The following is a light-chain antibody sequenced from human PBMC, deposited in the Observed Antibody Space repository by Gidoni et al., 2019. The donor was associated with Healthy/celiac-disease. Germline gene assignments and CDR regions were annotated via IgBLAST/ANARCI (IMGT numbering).Light chain of an antibody. CDR3: QQRSNWPWT. CDR2: DAS. Sequence: IVFTQSPATLSLSPGERATLSCRASQSVSSYLAWYQQKPGQAPRLLIYDASKRATGIPARFSGSGSGTDFTLTISSREPEDFAVYYCQQRSNWPWTFGPGTKVDIK. V-gene: IGKV3-11*01. CDR1: QSVSSY. J-gene: IGKJ3*01.